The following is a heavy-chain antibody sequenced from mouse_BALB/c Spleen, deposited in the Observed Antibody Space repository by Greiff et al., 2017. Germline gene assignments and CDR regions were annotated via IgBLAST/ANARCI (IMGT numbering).Heavy chain of an antibody. V-gene: IGHV1-9*01. CDR2: ILPGSGST. CDR1: GYTFSSYW. D-gene: IGHD1-1*01. CDR3: ASDYGSEDY. Sequence: FQLQQSGAELMKPGASVKISCKATGYTFSSYWIEWVKQRPGHGLEWIGEILPGSGSTNYNEKFKGKATFTADTSSNTAYMQLSSLTSEDSAVYYCASDYGSEDYWGQGTSVTVSS. J-gene: IGHJ4*01.